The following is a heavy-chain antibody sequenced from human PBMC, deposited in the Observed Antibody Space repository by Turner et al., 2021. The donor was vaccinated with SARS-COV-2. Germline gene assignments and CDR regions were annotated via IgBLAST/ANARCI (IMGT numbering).Heavy chain of an antibody. J-gene: IGHJ4*02. CDR1: GFTFRRYW. Sequence: EVQLVESGGDLVQPGGSLRLSWAASGFTFRRYWMNWVRQAPGKGLEWVATIKQDASEKYYADSVKGRFTIFRDNANNSLFLHMNSLRAEDTAVYYCARGRSLEDYWGQGTLITVSS. CDR3: ARGRSLEDY. CDR2: IKQDASEK. V-gene: IGHV3-7*03. D-gene: IGHD3-3*01.